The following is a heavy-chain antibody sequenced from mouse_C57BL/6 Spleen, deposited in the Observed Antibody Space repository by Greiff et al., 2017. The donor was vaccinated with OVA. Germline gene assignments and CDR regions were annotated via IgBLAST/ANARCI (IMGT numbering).Heavy chain of an antibody. D-gene: IGHD1-1*01. CDR2: INYDGSST. CDR3: ARDDYGSSFDY. Sequence: EVQVVESAGGLVQPGSSMKLSCTASGFTFRAYYMAWVRPVPEKGLEWVANINYDGSSTYYLDSLTNRFIISRDNAKNILYLQMSSLKSEDTATYYCARDDYGSSFDYWGQCTTLTVSS. CDR1: GFTFRAYY. V-gene: IGHV5-16*01. J-gene: IGHJ2*01.